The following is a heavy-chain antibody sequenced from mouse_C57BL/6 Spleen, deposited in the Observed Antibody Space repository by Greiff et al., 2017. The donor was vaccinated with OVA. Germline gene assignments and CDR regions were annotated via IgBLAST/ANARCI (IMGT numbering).Heavy chain of an antibody. Sequence: VQLQQSGAELVRPGTSVKVSCKASGYAFTNYLIEWVKQRPGQGLEWIGVINTGSGGTNYNEKFKGQATLTADKSSSNAYMQLSRLTSENSAVYFCAREDGYFDYFDYWGQGTTLTVSS. J-gene: IGHJ2*01. D-gene: IGHD2-3*01. V-gene: IGHV1-54*01. CDR1: GYAFTNYL. CDR3: AREDGYFDYFDY. CDR2: INTGSGGT.